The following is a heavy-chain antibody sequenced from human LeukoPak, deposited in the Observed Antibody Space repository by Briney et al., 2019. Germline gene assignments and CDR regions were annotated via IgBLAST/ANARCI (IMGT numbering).Heavy chain of an antibody. V-gene: IGHV1-2*02. CDR2: ISPNSGGT. J-gene: IGHJ1*01. CDR3: TRGDNAEFLQH. CDR1: GYTFTGYY. D-gene: IGHD2-21*02. Sequence: ASVKVSCKASGYTFTGYYMHWVRQAPGQGLEWMGWISPNSGGTNYAQKFLGRLTMTRDTSISTAYMELSRVTSDDTAVYYCTRGDNAEFLQHWGQGTLVTVSS.